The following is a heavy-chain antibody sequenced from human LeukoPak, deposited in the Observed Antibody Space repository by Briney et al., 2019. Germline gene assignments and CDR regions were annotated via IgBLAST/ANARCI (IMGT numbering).Heavy chain of an antibody. V-gene: IGHV3-23*01. D-gene: IGHD2-2*01. CDR3: AKDGLYYCSSTSCSTIPSNWFDP. J-gene: IGHJ5*02. CDR1: GGSISNYF. CDR2: ISGSGGST. Sequence: ETLSLTCTVSGGSISNYFWSWIRQPPGKGLEWVSAISGSGGSTYYADSVKGRFTISRDNSKNTLYLQMNSLRAEDTAVYYCAKDGLYYCSSTSCSTIPSNWFDPWGQGTLVTVSS.